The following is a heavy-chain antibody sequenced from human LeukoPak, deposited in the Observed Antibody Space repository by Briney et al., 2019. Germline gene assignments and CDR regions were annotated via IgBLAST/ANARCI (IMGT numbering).Heavy chain of an antibody. CDR3: ARGLRYSSGWYYFDY. Sequence: PGGSLRLSCVASGFNVSNNYMSWVRQAPGKGLEWVSVIYSGGSTYYADSVKGRFTISRDNSKNTLYLQMNSLRAEDTAVYFCARGLRYSSGWYYFDYWGQGTLVTVSS. V-gene: IGHV3-53*01. J-gene: IGHJ4*02. CDR2: IYSGGST. D-gene: IGHD6-19*01. CDR1: GFNVSNNY.